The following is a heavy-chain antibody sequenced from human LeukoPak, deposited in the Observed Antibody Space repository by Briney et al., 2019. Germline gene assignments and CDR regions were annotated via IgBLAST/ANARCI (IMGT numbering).Heavy chain of an antibody. CDR3: ARGYRISEIRFFEWLLDY. CDR2: VHISETT. J-gene: IGHJ4*02. CDR1: GGSISGYF. D-gene: IGHD3-3*01. V-gene: IGHV4-4*07. Sequence: SDNLSLTCTVSGGSISGYFWHWIRQPAGKGLEWIGRVHISETTIYNPSLKSRVTMSVDTSNNHFSLNLSSVTAADTAVYYCARGYRISEIRFFEWLLDYWGQGYLVTVSS.